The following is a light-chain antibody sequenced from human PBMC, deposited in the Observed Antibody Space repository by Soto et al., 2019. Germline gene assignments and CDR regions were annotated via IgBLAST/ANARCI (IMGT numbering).Light chain of an antibody. CDR1: QSVSSY. CDR3: QQRSNWPIT. CDR2: DAS. J-gene: IGKJ5*01. V-gene: IGKV3-11*01. Sequence: EIVLTQSPATLSSSPGERYTLSCRASQSVSSYLAWYQQKPGQXPRXXIYDASNRATGIPARFSGSGSGTDLTLTISSLEPEDCEVYYGQQRSNWPITFGQGTRLEIK.